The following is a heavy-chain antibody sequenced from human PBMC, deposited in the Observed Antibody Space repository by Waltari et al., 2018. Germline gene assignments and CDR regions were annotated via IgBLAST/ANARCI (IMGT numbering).Heavy chain of an antibody. CDR1: GGSISSSSYY. D-gene: IGHD4-17*01. Sequence: QLQLQESGPGLVKPSETLSLTCTVSGGSISSSSYYWGWIRQPPGKGLEWIGRIYYSGSTYYNPSLKSRVTISVDTSKNQFSLKLSSVTAADTAVYYCARDGNTADDYGDFTPTYWYFDLWGRGTLVTVSS. J-gene: IGHJ2*01. V-gene: IGHV4-39*07. CDR2: IYYSGST. CDR3: ARDGNTADDYGDFTPTYWYFDL.